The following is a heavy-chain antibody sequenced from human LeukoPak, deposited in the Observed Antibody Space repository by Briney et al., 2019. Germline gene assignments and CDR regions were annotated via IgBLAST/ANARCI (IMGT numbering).Heavy chain of an antibody. V-gene: IGHV7-4-1*02. D-gene: IGHD3-16*01. CDR2: INTNTGNP. Sequence: GASVKVSCKASGYTLTSYPINWVRQAPGQGLEWMGWINTNTGNPTYAQGFTGRFVFSLDTSVSTAYLQISSLKAEDTAVYYCAREAVITFGGVSPLFDYWGQGTLVTVSS. CDR1: GYTLTSYP. J-gene: IGHJ4*02. CDR3: AREAVITFGGVSPLFDY.